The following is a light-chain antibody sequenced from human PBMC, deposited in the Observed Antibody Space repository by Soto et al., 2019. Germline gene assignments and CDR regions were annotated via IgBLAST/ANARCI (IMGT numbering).Light chain of an antibody. CDR3: QQYGGSPLVT. Sequence: ETVLTQSPGTLSLSPGERATLSCRASQSISSGYLAWYHQRPGQAPRLLISGASNRASGNPDRFSGSGSGTDFTLTISRLEPEDFAVYYCQQYGGSPLVTFRGGTKVEIK. CDR1: QSISSGY. CDR2: GAS. V-gene: IGKV3-20*01. J-gene: IGKJ4*01.